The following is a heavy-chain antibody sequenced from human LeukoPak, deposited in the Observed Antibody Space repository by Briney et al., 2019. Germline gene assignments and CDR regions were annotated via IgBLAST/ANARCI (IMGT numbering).Heavy chain of an antibody. J-gene: IGHJ4*02. CDR2: ISSSSSTI. CDR3: ARDGVGATSSFDY. Sequence: GGSLRLSCAASGFTFSNYSMNWVRQAPGKGLEWVSYISSSSSTIYYADSVKGRFTISRDNAKNSLYLQMNSLRAEDTAVYYCARDGVGATSSFDYWGQGTLVTVSS. CDR1: GFTFSNYS. V-gene: IGHV3-48*01. D-gene: IGHD1-26*01.